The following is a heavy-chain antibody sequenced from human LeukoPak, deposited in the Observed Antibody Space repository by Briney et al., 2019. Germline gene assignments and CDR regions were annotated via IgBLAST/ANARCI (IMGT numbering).Heavy chain of an antibody. J-gene: IGHJ4*02. CDR1: GFTFSSYW. Sequence: GGSLRLSCAASGFTFSSYWMHWVRQAPGKGLVWVSRINSGGSSTSYADSVKGRFTISRDNAKNTLYLQMNSLRAEDTAVYYCARSVGATDYFDHWGQGTLVTVSS. CDR2: INSGGSST. CDR3: ARSVGATDYFDH. V-gene: IGHV3-74*01. D-gene: IGHD1-26*01.